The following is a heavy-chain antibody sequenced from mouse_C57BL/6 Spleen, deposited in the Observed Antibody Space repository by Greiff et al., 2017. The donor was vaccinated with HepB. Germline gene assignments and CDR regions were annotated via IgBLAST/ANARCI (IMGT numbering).Heavy chain of an antibody. Sequence: EVKLMESGGGLVKPGGSLKLSCAASGFTFSDYGMHWVRQAPEKGLEWVAYISSGSSTIYYADTVKGRFTISRDNAKNTLFLQMTSLRSEDTAMYYCARHSNYFFAYWGQGTLVTVSA. CDR3: ARHSNYFFAY. D-gene: IGHD2-5*01. J-gene: IGHJ3*01. CDR2: ISSGSSTI. CDR1: GFTFSDYG. V-gene: IGHV5-17*01.